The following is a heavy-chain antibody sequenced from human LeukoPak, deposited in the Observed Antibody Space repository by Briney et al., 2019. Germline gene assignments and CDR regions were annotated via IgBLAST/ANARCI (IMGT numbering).Heavy chain of an antibody. Sequence: ASVKVSCKTSGYTFSNYGISWVRQAPGQGLEWMGWITAYNGNRLYAQRFQGRITLTTDTSTSTSYMELRSPEYDDTAIYYCARDNDKVVDHWGQGTLVTVSS. CDR2: ITAYNGNR. D-gene: IGHD1-1*01. V-gene: IGHV1-18*01. CDR1: GYTFSNYG. CDR3: ARDNDKVVDH. J-gene: IGHJ4*01.